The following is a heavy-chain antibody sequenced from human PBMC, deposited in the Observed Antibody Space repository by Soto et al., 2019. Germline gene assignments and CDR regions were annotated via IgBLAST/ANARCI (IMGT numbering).Heavy chain of an antibody. Sequence: QVQLVESGGGVVQPGRSLRLSCAASGFTFSSYGMHWVRQAPGKGLEWVAVISYDGSNKYYADSVKGRFTISRDNSKNTLYLQMNSLRAEDTAVYYCAKDRAILGVAFHFDYWGQGTLVTVSS. J-gene: IGHJ4*02. CDR1: GFTFSSYG. CDR3: AKDRAILGVAFHFDY. D-gene: IGHD3-3*01. CDR2: ISYDGSNK. V-gene: IGHV3-30*18.